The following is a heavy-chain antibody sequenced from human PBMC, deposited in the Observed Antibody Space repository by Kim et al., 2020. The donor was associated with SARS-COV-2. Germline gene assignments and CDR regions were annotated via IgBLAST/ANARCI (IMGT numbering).Heavy chain of an antibody. D-gene: IGHD3-10*01. J-gene: IGHJ4*02. V-gene: IGHV4-34*01. CDR1: GGSFSGYY. CDR2: INHSGST. Sequence: SETLSLTCAVYGGSFSGYYWSWIRQPPGKGLEWIGEINHSGSTNYNPSLKSRVTISVDTSKNQFSLKLSSVTAADTAVYYCARLQMTMVRGYIDYWGQGTLVTVSS. CDR3: ARLQMTMVRGYIDY.